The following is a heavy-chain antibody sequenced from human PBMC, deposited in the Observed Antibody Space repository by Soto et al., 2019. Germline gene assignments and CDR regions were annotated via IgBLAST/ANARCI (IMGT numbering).Heavy chain of an antibody. Sequence: GASVKVSCKASGYTFTNYGISWVRQAPGQGREGMGWISAYNGNTNYAQKLQGRVTMTTDTSTSTAYMELRSLRSDDTAVYYCAMTYCSSTSCYAYYYYAMDVWGQGTTVTVSS. V-gene: IGHV1-18*04. CDR2: ISAYNGNT. CDR3: AMTYCSSTSCYAYYYYAMDV. D-gene: IGHD2-2*01. CDR1: GYTFTNYG. J-gene: IGHJ6*02.